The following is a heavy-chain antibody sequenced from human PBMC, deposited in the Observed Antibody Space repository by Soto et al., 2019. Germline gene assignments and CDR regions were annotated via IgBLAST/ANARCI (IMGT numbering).Heavy chain of an antibody. D-gene: IGHD6-19*01. J-gene: IGHJ6*02. CDR3: ARGSYSSGWYPYYYYYGMDV. CDR1: GYTFTSYD. Sequence: VASVKVSCKASGYTFTSYDINWVRQATGQGLEWMGWMNPNSGNTGYAQKFQGRVTMTRNTSISTAYMELSSLRSEDTAVYYCARGSYSSGWYPYYYYYGMDVWGQGTTVTVSS. CDR2: MNPNSGNT. V-gene: IGHV1-8*01.